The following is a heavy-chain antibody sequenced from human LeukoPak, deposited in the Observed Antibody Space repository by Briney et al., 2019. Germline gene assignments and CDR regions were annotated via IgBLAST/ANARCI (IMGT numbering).Heavy chain of an antibody. J-gene: IGHJ4*02. CDR2: INPNSGGT. Sequence: ASVNVSCKASGYTFTGYYMHWVRQAPGQGLEWMGWINPNSGGTNYAQKFQGRVTMTRDTSISTAYLELSRLRSDDTAVYYCARVFYYDSSGLFYYWGQGTLVTVSS. CDR1: GYTFTGYY. CDR3: ARVFYYDSSGLFYY. D-gene: IGHD3-22*01. V-gene: IGHV1-2*02.